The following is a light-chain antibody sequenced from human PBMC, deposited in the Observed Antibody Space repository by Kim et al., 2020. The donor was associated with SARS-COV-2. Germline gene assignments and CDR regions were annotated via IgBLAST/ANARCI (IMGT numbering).Light chain of an antibody. J-gene: IGLJ2*01. CDR2: EDD. CDR1: SGSIDDNY. V-gene: IGLV6-57*02. CDR3: QSYNRDNVL. Sequence: GKTVTVSCTGGSGSIDDNYVQWYQQRPGGVPTAVIYEDDQRPSGVSDRFSGSIDNSSNSASLTISGLRTEDEADYYCQSYNRDNVLFGGGTQLTVL.